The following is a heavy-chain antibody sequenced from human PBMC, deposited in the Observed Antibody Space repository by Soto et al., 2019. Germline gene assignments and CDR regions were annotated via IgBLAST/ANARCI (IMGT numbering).Heavy chain of an antibody. V-gene: IGHV3-30-3*01. CDR3: AKDLTLGIVGAWGQYFEY. Sequence: QVQLVESGGGVLQPGRSLRLSCAASGFTFSSFAMHWVRQAPGKGLEWVAFISYDGSNTYYADSVKGRVTISRDNSKKTVYLEINSLRAEDTAVYHCAKDLTLGIVGAWGQYFEYWGQGTLVTVSS. J-gene: IGHJ4*02. CDR1: GFTFSSFA. D-gene: IGHD7-27*01. CDR2: ISYDGSNT.